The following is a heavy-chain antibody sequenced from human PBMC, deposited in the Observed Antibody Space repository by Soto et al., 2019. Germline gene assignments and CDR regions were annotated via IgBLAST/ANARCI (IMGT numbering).Heavy chain of an antibody. D-gene: IGHD2-21*02. Sequence: QVQLVQSGAEVKKPGSSVKVSCKASGGTFSSYAISWVRQAPGQGLEWMGGIIPIFGTANYAQKFQGRVTMTADASTSTAYMELSSLRSEDTAVYSCARDSQEYRGGNSWDCWGQGTLVTVSS. CDR2: IIPIFGTA. CDR3: ARDSQEYRGGNSWDC. J-gene: IGHJ4*02. CDR1: GGTFSSYA. V-gene: IGHV1-69*12.